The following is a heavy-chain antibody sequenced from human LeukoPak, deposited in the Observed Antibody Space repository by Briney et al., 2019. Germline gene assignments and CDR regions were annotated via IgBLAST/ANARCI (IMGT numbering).Heavy chain of an antibody. CDR2: ISAYNGNT. Sequence: ASVKVSCKASGYTFTSYGISWVRQAPGQGLEWMGWISAYNGNTNYAQKLQRRVTMTSDTSTSTAYMELRSLRSDDTAVYYCARERVVVPAAPGDYWGQGTLVTVSS. CDR3: ARERVVVPAAPGDY. CDR1: GYTFTSYG. J-gene: IGHJ4*02. D-gene: IGHD2-2*01. V-gene: IGHV1-18*01.